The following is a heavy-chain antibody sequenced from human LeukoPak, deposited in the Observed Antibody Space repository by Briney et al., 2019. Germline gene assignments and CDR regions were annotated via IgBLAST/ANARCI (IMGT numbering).Heavy chain of an antibody. CDR3: ARANYDGSDY. J-gene: IGHJ4*02. CDR2: IYTSGTT. V-gene: IGHV4-4*07. D-gene: IGHD3-22*01. CDR1: GGSISSYY. Sequence: SETLSLTCTGSGGSISSYYWSWIRQPAGKGLEWIGRIYTSGTTNYHPSLKSRVTISVDTSKKQFSLKMRSVTAADTAVYYCARANYDGSDYWGQGTLVTVSS.